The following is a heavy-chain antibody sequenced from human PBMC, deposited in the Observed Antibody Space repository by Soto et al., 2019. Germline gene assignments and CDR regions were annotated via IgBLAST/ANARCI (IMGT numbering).Heavy chain of an antibody. Sequence: SETLSLTCTVSGGSISSYYWSWIRQPPGKGLEWIGYIYYSGSTNYNPSLKSRVTISVDTSKNQFSLKLSSVTTADTAVYYCARESYDSSGRGGFFDYWGQGTLVTVSS. CDR2: IYYSGST. CDR3: ARESYDSSGRGGFFDY. CDR1: GGSISSYY. V-gene: IGHV4-59*01. J-gene: IGHJ4*02. D-gene: IGHD3-22*01.